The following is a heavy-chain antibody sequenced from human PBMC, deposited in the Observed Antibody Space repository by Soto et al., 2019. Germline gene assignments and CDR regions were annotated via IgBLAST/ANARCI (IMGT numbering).Heavy chain of an antibody. CDR3: ARDIRYFDWLLGYYFDY. D-gene: IGHD3-9*01. CDR1: GFTFSSYW. Sequence: GGSLRLSCAASGFTFSSYWMSWVRQAPGKGLEWVANIKQDGSEKYYVDSVKGRFTISRDNAKNSLYLQMNSLRAEDTAVYYCARDIRYFDWLLGYYFDYWGQGTLVTVSS. V-gene: IGHV3-7*01. CDR2: IKQDGSEK. J-gene: IGHJ4*02.